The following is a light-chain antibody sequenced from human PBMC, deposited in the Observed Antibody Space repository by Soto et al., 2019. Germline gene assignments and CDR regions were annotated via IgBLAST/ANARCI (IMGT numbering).Light chain of an antibody. V-gene: IGKV1-39*01. J-gene: IGKJ5*01. CDR1: QSISTY. CDR3: QQSYSTPPLT. Sequence: DVQMTQSPSSLSASVGDRVTITCRASQSISTYVNWYQQKPGIAPKLLIYAASSLQSGVPSRFSGSGSGTDFTLTISSLQPEDSAIYYCQQSYSTPPLTFGQGTRLEIK. CDR2: AAS.